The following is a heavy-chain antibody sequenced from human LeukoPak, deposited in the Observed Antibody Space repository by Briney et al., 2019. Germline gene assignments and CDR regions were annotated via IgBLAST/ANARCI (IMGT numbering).Heavy chain of an antibody. CDR2: INHSGST. V-gene: IGHV4-34*01. CDR1: GGSFSGYY. CDR3: ARQTGITMDRWLRRYFVY. D-gene: IGHD3-10*01. Sequence: SETLSLTCAVYGGSFSGYYWSWIRQPPGKGLEWIGEINHSGSTNYNPSLKSRVTISVDTPKNQFSLKLSSVTAADTAVYHCARQTGITMDRWLRRYFVYWGQGTLVTVSS. J-gene: IGHJ4*02.